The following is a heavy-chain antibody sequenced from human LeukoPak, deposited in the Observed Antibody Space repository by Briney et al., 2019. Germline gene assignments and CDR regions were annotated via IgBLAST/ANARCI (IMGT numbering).Heavy chain of an antibody. D-gene: IGHD5-24*01. CDR3: ARDQPFVEMATEPADAFDI. J-gene: IGHJ3*02. CDR2: IYTSGST. CDR1: GASISSYY. V-gene: IGHV4-4*07. Sequence: SETLSLTCTVSGASISSYYWSWIRQPAGKGLEWIGRIYTSGSTNYNPSLKSRVTMSVDTSKNQFSLKLSSVTAADTAVYYCARDQPFVEMATEPADAFDIWGQGTMVTVSS.